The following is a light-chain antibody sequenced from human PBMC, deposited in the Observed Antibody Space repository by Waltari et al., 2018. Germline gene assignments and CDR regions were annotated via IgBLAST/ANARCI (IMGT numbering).Light chain of an antibody. V-gene: IGLV4-69*01. CDR3: QTGGHGTWV. CDR2: VNSDGSH. CDR1: SGHSTNI. J-gene: IGLJ3*02. Sequence: QLVLTQSPSASASLGASVKLTCTLSSGHSTNIIAWLQQQPEKGPRYLMNVNSDGSHNKGVGIPDRCSGSSPGAGRYLTIASLQSEDEADYYCQTGGHGTWVFGGGTRLTVL.